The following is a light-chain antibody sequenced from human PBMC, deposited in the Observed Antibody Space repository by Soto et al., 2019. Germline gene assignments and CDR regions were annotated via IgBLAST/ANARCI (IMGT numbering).Light chain of an antibody. CDR1: KLGNKY. Sequence: SYELTQPPSVSVSPGQTASITCSGDKLGNKYACWYQQKPGQSPVLVIYQDIKRPSGIPERFSGSNSGNTATLTISGTQAMDEADYYCQAWDSSTVVFGGWTKLTVL. CDR2: QDI. J-gene: IGLJ2*01. CDR3: QAWDSSTVV. V-gene: IGLV3-1*01.